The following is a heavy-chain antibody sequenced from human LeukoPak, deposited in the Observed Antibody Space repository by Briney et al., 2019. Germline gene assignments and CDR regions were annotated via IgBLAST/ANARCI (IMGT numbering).Heavy chain of an antibody. V-gene: IGHV3-23*01. J-gene: IGHJ4*01. CDR3: AKSGLNRFDY. CDR1: GFTFSSYA. D-gene: IGHD2-15*01. Sequence: GGSLRLSCAASGFTFSSYAMGWVRQAPGKGLEWVSNTSGRGGSPYYADSVKGRFTISRDNSKDTLYLQMSSLRAEDTALYYCAKSGLNRFDYWGQGTLVTVSS. CDR2: TSGRGGSP.